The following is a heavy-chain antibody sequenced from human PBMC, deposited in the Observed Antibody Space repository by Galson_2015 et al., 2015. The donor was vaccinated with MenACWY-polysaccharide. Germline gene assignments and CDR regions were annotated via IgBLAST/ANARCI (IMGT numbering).Heavy chain of an antibody. Sequence: ETLSLTCAVSGASISRSDWWTWVRQPPGKGLEWIGEISYRGTTNYNPSLKSRVTISVDKSKNQFSLKLNSVTAADTAVYYCARKFDYWGQGSLVTVPS. V-gene: IGHV4-4*02. CDR3: ARKFDY. CDR1: GASISRSDW. J-gene: IGHJ4*02. CDR2: ISYRGTT.